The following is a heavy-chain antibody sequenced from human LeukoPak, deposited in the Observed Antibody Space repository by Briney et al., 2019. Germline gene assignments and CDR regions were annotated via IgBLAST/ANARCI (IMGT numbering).Heavy chain of an antibody. CDR1: GGSFSGYY. CDR2: INHSGST. J-gene: IGHJ4*02. D-gene: IGHD4-17*01. Sequence: PSETLSLTCAVYGGSFSGYYWSWIRQPPGKGLEWIGEINHSGSTNYNPSLKSRVTISVDTSKNQFSLKLSSVTAADTAVYYCAGGADYGDYEPTYFDYWGQGTLVTVSS. CDR3: AGGADYGDYEPTYFDY. V-gene: IGHV4-34*01.